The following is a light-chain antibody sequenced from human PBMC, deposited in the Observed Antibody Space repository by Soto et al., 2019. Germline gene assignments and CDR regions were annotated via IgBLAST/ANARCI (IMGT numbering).Light chain of an antibody. V-gene: IGKV1-39*01. J-gene: IGKJ3*01. CDR3: QQSYSTLFT. CDR2: TAS. Sequence: DIQMTQSPSSLSASVGDRVTITCRASQSSSSYLNWYQKKPGNAPKLLIYTASSLQSGVPSRFSGSGSGTDFTLTISSLQPEDFATYYCQQSYSTLFTFGPGTKVDIK. CDR1: QSSSSY.